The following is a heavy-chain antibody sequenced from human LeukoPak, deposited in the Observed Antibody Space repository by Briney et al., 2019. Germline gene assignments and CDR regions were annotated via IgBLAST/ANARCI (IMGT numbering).Heavy chain of an antibody. CDR2: IIPILGIA. J-gene: IGHJ3*02. CDR1: GGTFSSYA. CDR3: ARFRAQVVPAAIATAFDI. Sequence: SVKVSCKASGGTFSSYAISWVRQAPGQGLEWMGRIIPILGIANYAQKFQGRVTVTADKSTSTAYMELSSLRSEDTAVYYCARFRAQVVPAAIATAFDIWGQGTMVTVSS. D-gene: IGHD2-2*01. V-gene: IGHV1-69*04.